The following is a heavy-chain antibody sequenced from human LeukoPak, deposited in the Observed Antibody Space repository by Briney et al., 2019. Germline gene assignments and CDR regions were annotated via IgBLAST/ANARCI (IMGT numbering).Heavy chain of an antibody. D-gene: IGHD6-13*01. CDR3: ARDRTDGSSSPFDC. V-gene: IGHV3-21*01. CDR1: GFTFSSYT. J-gene: IGHJ4*02. Sequence: PGGSLRLSCAASGFTFSSYTMNWVRQAPGKGLEWVSSISINSHYIYYADSVKGRFTISRDNAKNSLYLQMNSLRAEDTAVYYCARDRTDGSSSPFDCWGQGTLVTVSS. CDR2: ISINSHYI.